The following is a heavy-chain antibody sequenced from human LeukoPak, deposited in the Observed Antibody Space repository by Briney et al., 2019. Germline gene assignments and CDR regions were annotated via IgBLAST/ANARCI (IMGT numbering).Heavy chain of an antibody. J-gene: IGHJ4*02. Sequence: SETLSLTCTVSGGSISSYYWSWIRQPPGSGLEWIGYIYYSGSTNYNPSLKSRVTISVDTSKNQFSLKLSSVTAADTAVYYCAGSSLDYYFDYWGQGTLVTVSS. CDR2: IYYSGST. CDR3: AGSSLDYYFDY. V-gene: IGHV4-59*01. CDR1: GGSISSYY. D-gene: IGHD6-6*01.